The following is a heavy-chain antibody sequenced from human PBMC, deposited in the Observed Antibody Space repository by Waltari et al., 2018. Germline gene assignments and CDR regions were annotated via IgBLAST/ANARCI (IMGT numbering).Heavy chain of an antibody. CDR3: ARAPPYYYDSSGYSSNSNWFDP. D-gene: IGHD3-22*01. CDR1: GGTFSSYA. J-gene: IGHJ5*02. V-gene: IGHV1-69*05. CDR2: IIPIFGKA. Sequence: QVQLVQSGAEVKKPGSSVKVSCKASGGTFSSYAISWVRQAPGQGLEWMGGIIPIFGKANYAQKFQGRVTITTDESTSTAYMELSSLRSEDTAVYYCARAPPYYYDSSGYSSNSNWFDPWGQGTLVTVSS.